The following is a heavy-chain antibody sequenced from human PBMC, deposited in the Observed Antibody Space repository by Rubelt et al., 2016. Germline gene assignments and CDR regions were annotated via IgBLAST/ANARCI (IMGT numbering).Heavy chain of an antibody. J-gene: IGHJ5*02. Sequence: QLQLLESGPGLVKPSETLSLTCTVSGGSISSSSYYWGWIRQPPGKGLEWIGEINHSGSTNYNPSLKSRVPISVDTSKNQFYLKRSSVSAAETAVYYCARRDYYGSSGYPNSFDPWGQGTLVIVSS. CDR1: GGSISSSSYY. CDR2: INHSGST. V-gene: IGHV4-39*07. D-gene: IGHD3-22*01. CDR3: ARRDYYGSSGYPNSFDP.